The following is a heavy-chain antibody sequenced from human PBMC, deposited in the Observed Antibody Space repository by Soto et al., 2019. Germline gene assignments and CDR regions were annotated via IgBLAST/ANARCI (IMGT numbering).Heavy chain of an antibody. CDR2: IYWDGDK. CDR3: AHGSGWLSDY. J-gene: IGHJ4*02. Sequence: QITLKESGPTLVNPTQTRTLNCTFSGFSLTSPAVGVNWIRQPPGKALEWLALIYWDGDKQYSPSLKSRLTSPKDASKTPVVLTMTNRDPVDTARYYCAHGSGWLSDYWGQGTLVTVSS. D-gene: IGHD6-19*01. CDR1: GFSLTSPAVG. V-gene: IGHV2-5*02.